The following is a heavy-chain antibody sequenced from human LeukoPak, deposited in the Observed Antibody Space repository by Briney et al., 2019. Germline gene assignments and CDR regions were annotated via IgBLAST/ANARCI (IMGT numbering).Heavy chain of an antibody. CDR1: GGTFSNSG. D-gene: IGHD3-3*01. Sequence: SVKVSCKTSGGTFSNSGISWVRLAPGQGPEWMGGIIPVFGTPNYAQKFQGRLTITADRSTTTAYMELSSLTPDDTAVYYCARERLARFPYFDYWGQGTLVAVSS. J-gene: IGHJ4*02. V-gene: IGHV1-69*06. CDR2: IIPVFGTP. CDR3: ARERLARFPYFDY.